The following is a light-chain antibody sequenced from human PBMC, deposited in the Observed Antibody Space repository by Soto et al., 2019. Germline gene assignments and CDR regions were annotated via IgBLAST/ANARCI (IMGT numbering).Light chain of an antibody. V-gene: IGLV1-40*01. CDR1: SSSIRAGHD. J-gene: IGLJ3*02. CDR2: GNS. CDR3: QSYDSSLSGGV. Sequence: QSVLTQPPSVSGAPGQRVTISCTGSSSSIRAGHDVHWYQRLPGTAPILLIYGNSDRPSGVPDRFSGSKSGTSATLAITGVGAEDEADYYCQSYDSSLSGGVFGGGTKVTVL.